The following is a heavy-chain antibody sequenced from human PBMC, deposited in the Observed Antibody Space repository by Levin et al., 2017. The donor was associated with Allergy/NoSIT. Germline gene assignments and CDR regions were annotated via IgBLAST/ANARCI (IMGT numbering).Heavy chain of an antibody. Sequence: PGGSLRLSCAVYGGSFSAYYWTWIRQPPGKGLEWIGDINHRGSTNYNPSLKSRVTISVDTSKNHFSLKLSSVTAADTAVYYCASLENSGYDFSRDYWGQGTLVTVSS. V-gene: IGHV4-34*01. CDR1: GGSFSAYY. D-gene: IGHD5-12*01. J-gene: IGHJ4*02. CDR3: ASLENSGYDFSRDY. CDR2: INHRGST.